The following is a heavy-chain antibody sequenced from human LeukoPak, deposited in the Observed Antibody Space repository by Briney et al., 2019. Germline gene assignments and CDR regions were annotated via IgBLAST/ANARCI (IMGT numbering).Heavy chain of an antibody. CDR3: ASNSYSGPYYYYGMDV. CDR2: IIPIFGTA. J-gene: IGHJ6*02. CDR1: GGTFSSYA. V-gene: IGHV1-69*13. D-gene: IGHD1-26*01. Sequence: SVKVSCKASGGTFSSYAISWVRQAPGQGLEWMGGIIPIFGTANYAQKFQGRVTITADESTSTAYTELSSLRSEDTAVYYCASNSYSGPYYYYGMDVWGQGTTVTVSS.